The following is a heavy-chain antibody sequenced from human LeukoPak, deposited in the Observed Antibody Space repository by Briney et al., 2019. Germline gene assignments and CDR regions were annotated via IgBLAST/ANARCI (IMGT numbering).Heavy chain of an antibody. J-gene: IGHJ4*02. Sequence: GGSLRLPCAASGFTFSSYAMSWVRQAPGKGLEWVSAISGSGGSTYYADSVKGRFTISRDNSKNTLYLQMNSLRAEDTAVYYCAKVDYGDYEGGFDYWGQGTLVTVSS. CDR3: AKVDYGDYEGGFDY. V-gene: IGHV3-23*01. CDR2: ISGSGGST. CDR1: GFTFSSYA. D-gene: IGHD4-17*01.